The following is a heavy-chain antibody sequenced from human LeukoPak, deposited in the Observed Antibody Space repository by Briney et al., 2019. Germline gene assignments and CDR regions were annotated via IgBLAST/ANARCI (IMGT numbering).Heavy chain of an antibody. CDR2: IFYTGTT. CDR1: GVSISYNY. CDR3: ARALPNNWFEP. V-gene: IGHV4-59*01. Sequence: PSETLSLTCTVSGVSISYNYWSWIRQRPGKGLEWIGQIFYTGTTEYNPSLKSRVSMSLDTSKNQFSLRLSSVTAGDTAVYYCARALPNNWFEPWGQGTLVTVSS. J-gene: IGHJ5*02.